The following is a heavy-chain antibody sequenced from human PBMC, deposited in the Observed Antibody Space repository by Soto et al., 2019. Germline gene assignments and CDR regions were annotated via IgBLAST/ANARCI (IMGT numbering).Heavy chain of an antibody. CDR2: ISGSGGST. CDR1: GFTFSSYA. V-gene: IGHV3-23*01. J-gene: IGHJ6*02. Sequence: PGGSLRLSCAASGFTFSSYAMSWVRQAPGKGLEWVSAISGSGGSTYYADSVKGRFTISRDNSKNTLYLQMNSLRGDDTAIYYCATLDKEDVWGQGTTVTVSS. CDR3: ATLDKEDV.